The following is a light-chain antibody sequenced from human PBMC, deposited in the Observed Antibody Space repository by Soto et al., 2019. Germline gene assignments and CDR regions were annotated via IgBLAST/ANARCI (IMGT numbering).Light chain of an antibody. CDR3: QQYYITPLT. CDR1: QSVLYSTNNKNY. CDR2: WAT. Sequence: DIVMTQSPDSLAVSLGERATINCKSSQSVLYSTNNKNYLAWYQQKPGQPPKLLIYWATTRESGVPVRFSGSGSGTDFTLTSSSLQAEDVAVYYCQQYYITPLTFGGGTKVEIK. V-gene: IGKV4-1*01. J-gene: IGKJ4*01.